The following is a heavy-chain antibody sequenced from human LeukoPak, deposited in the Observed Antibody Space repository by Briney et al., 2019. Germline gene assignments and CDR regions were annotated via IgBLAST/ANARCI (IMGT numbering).Heavy chain of an antibody. CDR3: ARLNPMVRGVISYFDY. D-gene: IGHD3-10*01. CDR1: GGSFSGYY. J-gene: IGHJ4*02. V-gene: IGHV4-34*01. Sequence: SETLSLTCAVYGGSFSGYYWSWIRQPPGKGLEWIGEINHSGSTNYNPSLKSRVTISVDTSKNQFSLKLSSVTAADTAVYYCARLNPMVRGVISYFDYWGQGTLVTVSS. CDR2: INHSGST.